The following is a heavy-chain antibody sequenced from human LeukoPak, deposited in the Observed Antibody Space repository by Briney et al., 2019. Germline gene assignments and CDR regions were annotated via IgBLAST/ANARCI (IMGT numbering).Heavy chain of an antibody. CDR2: IKSKTDGGTT. CDR1: GFTFSNAW. J-gene: IGHJ3*02. CDR3: TTNPYSSSWLAGAFAI. V-gene: IGHV3-15*01. Sequence: GGSLRLSCAVSGFTFSNAWMTWVRQIPGKGLEWVGRIKSKTDGGTTDYAAPVKGRFTISRDGSKNTLYLQMNSLKTEDTAVYYCTTNPYSSSWLAGAFAIWGQGTMVTVSS. D-gene: IGHD6-13*01.